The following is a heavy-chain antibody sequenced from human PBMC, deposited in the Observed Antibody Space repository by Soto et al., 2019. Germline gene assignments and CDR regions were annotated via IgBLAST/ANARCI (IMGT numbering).Heavy chain of an antibody. D-gene: IGHD3-10*01. CDR3: ALSSDVWVGQSTYFDS. CDR1: GYSFTSYW. Sequence: PGESLRNSCKGSGYSFTSYWIGWVRQMPGKGLEWMGIIYPGDSDTRYSPSFQGQVTISADKSISTAYLQWSSLKASDTAMYYCALSSDVWVGQSTYFDSRGQGSLDTVSS. V-gene: IGHV5-51*01. CDR2: IYPGDSDT. J-gene: IGHJ4*02.